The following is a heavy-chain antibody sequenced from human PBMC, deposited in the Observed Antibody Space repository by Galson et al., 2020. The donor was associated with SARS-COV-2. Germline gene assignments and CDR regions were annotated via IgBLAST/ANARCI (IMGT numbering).Heavy chain of an antibody. D-gene: IGHD3-22*01. V-gene: IGHV4-34*01. Sequence: SETLSLTCAVYGGSFSGYYWSWIRKHPGKGLEWPGEINHSGSTNNHPSPKSQVPISLDTYKNKFSLKLSSVTAADAAVYYCARGRGGVAMIVVVTPYYYYGMDVWGQGTTVIVSS. CDR1: GGSFSGYY. CDR3: ARGRGGVAMIVVVTPYYYYGMDV. J-gene: IGHJ6*02. CDR2: INHSGST.